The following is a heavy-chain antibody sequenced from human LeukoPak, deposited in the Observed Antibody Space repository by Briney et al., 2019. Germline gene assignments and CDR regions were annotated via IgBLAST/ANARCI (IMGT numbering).Heavy chain of an antibody. V-gene: IGHV4-59*01. D-gene: IGHD1-26*01. J-gene: IGHJ3*01. CDR2: IYYSGST. CDR3: AREFYSGTYLSAFDS. Sequence: PSETLSLTCTGSGGSISSYYWSWIRQPPGKGMEWIGYIYYSGSTNYNPSLKSRVTISVDTSTNQFSLKLSSVTAADTAMYYCAREFYSGTYLSAFDSGAKGQWSPSLQ. CDR1: GGSISSYY.